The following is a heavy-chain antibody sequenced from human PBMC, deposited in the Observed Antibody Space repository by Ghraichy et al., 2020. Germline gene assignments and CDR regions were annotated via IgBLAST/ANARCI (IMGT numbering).Heavy chain of an antibody. CDR3: ARQYCSSTSCYHPYYYYGVDV. CDR1: GYSFTSFW. D-gene: IGHD2-2*01. Sequence: GESLNISCKGSGYSFTSFWIGWVRQMPGKGLEWMGIIYPGDSDTRYSPSFQGQVTISADKSISTAYLQWSSLKASDTAMYYCARQYCSSTSCYHPYYYYGVDVWGQGTTVTVSS. V-gene: IGHV5-51*01. CDR2: IYPGDSDT. J-gene: IGHJ6*02.